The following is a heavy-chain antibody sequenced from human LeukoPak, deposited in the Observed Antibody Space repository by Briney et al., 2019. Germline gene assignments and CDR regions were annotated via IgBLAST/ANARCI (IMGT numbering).Heavy chain of an antibody. D-gene: IGHD3-16*01. J-gene: IGHJ6*03. CDR2: IRYDGSNK. CDR3: AKEGYQSIWDHPHYYYMDV. Sequence: QTGGSLRLSCAASGFTFSSYAMHWVRQAPGKGLEWVAFIRYDGSNKYYADSVKGRFTISRDNSKNTLYLQMNSLRAEDTAVYYCAKEGYQSIWDHPHYYYMDVWGKGTTVTVSS. V-gene: IGHV3-30*02. CDR1: GFTFSSYA.